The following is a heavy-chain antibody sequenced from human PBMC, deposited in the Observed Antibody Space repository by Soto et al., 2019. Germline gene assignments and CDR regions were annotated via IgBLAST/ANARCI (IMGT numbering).Heavy chain of an antibody. J-gene: IGHJ4*02. Sequence: QVQLLQSGAEVEKPGSSAKLSCRASGGNFNTYTISWVRQAPGQGLEWLARIIPILDIASYGQNFQGRVNITADKSTNTVSTELCSLRSEDTAVYFCARSLGPWTGSGWGDYWGQGTVVSVSP. CDR1: GGNFNTYT. CDR3: ARSLGPWTGSGWGDY. V-gene: IGHV1-69*02. CDR2: IIPILDIA. D-gene: IGHD1-26*01.